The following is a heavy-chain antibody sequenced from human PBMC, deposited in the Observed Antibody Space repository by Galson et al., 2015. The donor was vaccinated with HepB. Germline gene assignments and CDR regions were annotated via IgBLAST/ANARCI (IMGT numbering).Heavy chain of an antibody. J-gene: IGHJ3*02. CDR2: ISSSGSTI. D-gene: IGHD3-3*01. CDR3: ASPYYDFWSGYFGAFRGAFDI. CDR1: GFTFSDYH. V-gene: IGHV3-11*01. Sequence: SLRLSCAASGFTFSDYHMSWIRQAPGKGLEWVSYISSSGSTIYYADSVKGRFTISRDNAKNSLYLQMNSLRAEDTAVYYCASPYYDFWSGYFGAFRGAFDIWGQGTMVTVSS.